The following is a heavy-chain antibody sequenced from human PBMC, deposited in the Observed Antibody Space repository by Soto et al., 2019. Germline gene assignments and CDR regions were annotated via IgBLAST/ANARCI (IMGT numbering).Heavy chain of an antibody. J-gene: IGHJ6*02. CDR3: ARGDYKFVQYSTSSGDYGMDV. CDR1: GFTFSSYS. CDR2: ISSRSSYI. V-gene: IGHV3-21*01. D-gene: IGHD6-6*01. Sequence: PGGSLRLSCAASGFTFSSYSMNWVRQAPGTGLEWVSSISSRSSYIYQADSLKGRFTISRDNARNSLYLQMNSLRAEDTAVYYCARGDYKFVQYSTSSGDYGMDVWGQGTTVTVSS.